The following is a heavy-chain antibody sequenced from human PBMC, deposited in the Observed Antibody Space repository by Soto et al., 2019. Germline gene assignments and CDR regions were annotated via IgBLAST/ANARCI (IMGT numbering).Heavy chain of an antibody. CDR2: IIPILGIP. D-gene: IGHD2-21*02. J-gene: IGHJ4*02. Sequence: QVRLVQSGAEVKKPGSSVKVSCKASGGTFSSYSISWVRQAPGQGLEWMGRIIPILGIPTYAQKFQGRVTITADKSTNTAYMELSSLGSEDTAVYYCAREAYCGGDCYSPCDYWGQGTLVTVSS. CDR3: AREAYCGGDCYSPCDY. V-gene: IGHV1-69*08. CDR1: GGTFSSYS.